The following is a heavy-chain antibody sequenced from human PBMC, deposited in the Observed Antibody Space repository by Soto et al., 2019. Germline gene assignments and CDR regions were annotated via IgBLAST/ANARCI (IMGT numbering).Heavy chain of an antibody. D-gene: IGHD5-12*01. CDR3: ARGRGYSGYAVGDS. V-gene: IGHV1-8*01. CDR1: GYTFTSYD. Sequence: ASVKVSCKASGYTFTSYDINWVRQATGQGLEWMGWMNPNTGNTGYAQKFQGRVTMTRNTSTTTAYVDLSGLRSDDTAVYYCARGRGYSGYAVGDSWGQGTLVTVSS. J-gene: IGHJ5*01. CDR2: MNPNTGNT.